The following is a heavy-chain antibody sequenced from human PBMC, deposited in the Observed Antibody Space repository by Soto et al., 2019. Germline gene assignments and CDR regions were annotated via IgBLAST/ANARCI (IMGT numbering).Heavy chain of an antibody. D-gene: IGHD3-10*01. CDR1: GFILSGYD. CDR3: VRRGDGYLYYFDY. Sequence: QVPLVEFGGGVVQPGTSLRLSCAVSGFILSGYDMQWVRQAPGKGLEWVALISHDGNNKYYADSVKGRFTISRDNSKNTLFLQMNSLRAEDTAVYYCVRRGDGYLYYFDYWGQGTLVTVSS. CDR2: ISHDGNNK. V-gene: IGHV3-30*03. J-gene: IGHJ4*02.